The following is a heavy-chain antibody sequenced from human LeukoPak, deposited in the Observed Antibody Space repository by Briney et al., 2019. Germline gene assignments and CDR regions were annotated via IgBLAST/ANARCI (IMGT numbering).Heavy chain of an antibody. D-gene: IGHD6-13*01. CDR1: GGSLSSYY. V-gene: IGHV4-59*07. CDR3: ARNGQYYSNNWYGNNWFDP. J-gene: IGHJ5*02. CDR2: IYYSGST. Sequence: PSDTLSLICTVSGGSLSSYYWSWIRQPPGKGLEWIGYIYYSGSTNYNPSPKSRVTISVDTSKNQFSLKLSSVTAADTAIYYCARNGQYYSNNWYGNNWFDPWGQGTLVTVSS.